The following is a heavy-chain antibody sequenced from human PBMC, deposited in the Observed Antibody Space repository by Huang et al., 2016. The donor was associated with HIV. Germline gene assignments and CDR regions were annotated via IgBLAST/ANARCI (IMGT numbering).Heavy chain of an antibody. CDR2: LSFDGRNK. J-gene: IGHJ4*02. Sequence: QVQLVESGGGVVQPGRSLRLSCAVSGFTFRDHPMHWVRQAPGKGLEWVAVLSFDGRNKFYADFVRGRFTISRDNSKNILYLQLNSLTPADTSIYYCARDTTTVAGLDFWGQGALVTVSS. V-gene: IGHV3-30*14. CDR3: ARDTTTVAGLDF. D-gene: IGHD6-19*01. CDR1: GFTFRDHP.